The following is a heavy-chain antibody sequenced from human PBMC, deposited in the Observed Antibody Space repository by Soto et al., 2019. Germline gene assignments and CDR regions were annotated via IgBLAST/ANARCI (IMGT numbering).Heavy chain of an antibody. J-gene: IGHJ4*02. CDR2: IYYSGST. CDR1: GGSISSGDYY. Sequence: PSETLSLTCTVSGGSISSGDYYWSWIRQPPGKGLEWIGYIYYSGSTYYNPSLKSRVTISVDTSKNQFSLKLSSVTAADTAVYYCARTPRSSWYALGIIDYWGQGTLVTVSS. V-gene: IGHV4-30-4*01. CDR3: ARTPRSSWYALGIIDY. D-gene: IGHD6-13*01.